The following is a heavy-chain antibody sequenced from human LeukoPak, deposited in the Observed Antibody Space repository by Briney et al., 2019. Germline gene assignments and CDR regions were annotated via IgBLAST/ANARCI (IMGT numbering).Heavy chain of an antibody. V-gene: IGHV3-21*01. D-gene: IGHD3-16*02. Sequence: GGSLRLSCAASGFTFSSYSMNWVRQAPGRGLEWVSSISSSSSYIYYADSVKGRFTISRDNAKNSLYLQMNSLRAEDTAVYYCARVKSYRYGDNYYFDYWGQGTLVTVSS. CDR3: ARVKSYRYGDNYYFDY. CDR2: ISSSSSYI. CDR1: GFTFSSYS. J-gene: IGHJ4*02.